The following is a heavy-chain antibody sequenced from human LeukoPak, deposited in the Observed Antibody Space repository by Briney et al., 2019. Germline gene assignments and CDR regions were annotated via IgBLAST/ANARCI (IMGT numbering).Heavy chain of an antibody. Sequence: ASVKVSCKASGYTFSGYHMHWVRQAPGQGLEWMGWINPNSGGTNYAPKFQGRVTMTWDTSISTAYMELSRLRSDDTALYYCARDRLGSSWYFDSWGQGTLVTVSS. D-gene: IGHD6-13*01. V-gene: IGHV1-2*02. CDR2: INPNSGGT. J-gene: IGHJ4*02. CDR1: GYTFSGYH. CDR3: ARDRLGSSWYFDS.